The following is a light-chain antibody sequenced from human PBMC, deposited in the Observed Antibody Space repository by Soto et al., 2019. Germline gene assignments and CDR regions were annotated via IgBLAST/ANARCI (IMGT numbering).Light chain of an antibody. CDR2: AAS. CDR3: QQSYGTPIT. J-gene: IGKJ5*01. V-gene: IGKV1-39*01. CDR1: QSISRF. Sequence: DIHMTESPSSLSAALIDRVASTCRASQSISRFVNWYQQKPGKAPKLLIYAASSLQSGVPSRFSGSGSGTDFTLTITSLQPEDFATYYCQQSYGTPITFGQGKRLEIK.